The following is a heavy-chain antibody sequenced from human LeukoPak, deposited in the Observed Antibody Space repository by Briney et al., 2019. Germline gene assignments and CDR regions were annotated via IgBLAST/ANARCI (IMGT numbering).Heavy chain of an antibody. V-gene: IGHV1-2*06. D-gene: IGHD6-13*01. CDR2: INPNSGGT. CDR3: ASTLAAAGTGFDY. J-gene: IGHJ4*02. Sequence: ASVKVSCKASGYTFTGYYMHWVRQAPGQGLEWMGRINPNSGGTNYAQKFRGRVTMTRDTSISTAYMELSRLRSDDTAVYYCASTLAAAGTGFDYWGQGTLVTVSS. CDR1: GYTFTGYY.